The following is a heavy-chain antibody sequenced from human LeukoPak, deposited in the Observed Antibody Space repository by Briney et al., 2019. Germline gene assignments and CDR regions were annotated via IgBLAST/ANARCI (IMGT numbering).Heavy chain of an antibody. CDR2: INPNSGDT. CDR1: GYTFSGYY. V-gene: IGHV1-2*02. CDR3: AASHDFWGGYLNHDY. J-gene: IGHJ4*02. D-gene: IGHD3-3*01. Sequence: GASVKVSSKASGYTFSGYYMHWVRQAPGQGLEWMGWINPNSGDTNYAQKLQGRVTMTRDTSISTAYMELSRLKSDDTAVYYCAASHDFWGGYLNHDYWGQGTLVTVSS.